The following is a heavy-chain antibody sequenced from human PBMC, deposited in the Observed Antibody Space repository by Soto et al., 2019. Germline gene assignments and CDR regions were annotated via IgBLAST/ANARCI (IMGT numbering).Heavy chain of an antibody. D-gene: IGHD6-13*01. J-gene: IGHJ4*02. Sequence: GESLKISCAASGFTFSSYGMHWVRQAPGKGLEWVAVIWYDGSNKYYADSVKGRFTISRDNSKNTLYLQMNSLRAEDTAVYYCARDVSAADVNYYFDYWGQGTLVTVSS. CDR1: GFTFSSYG. CDR2: IWYDGSNK. V-gene: IGHV3-33*01. CDR3: ARDVSAADVNYYFDY.